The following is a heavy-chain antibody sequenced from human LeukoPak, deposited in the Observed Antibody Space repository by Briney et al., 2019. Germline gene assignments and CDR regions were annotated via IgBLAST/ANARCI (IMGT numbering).Heavy chain of an antibody. J-gene: IGHJ6*01. D-gene: IGHD2-15*01. CDR1: GFTFSSYT. CDR2: ISSSSSYI. CDR3: ARGSEGYCSGGGCYYGMDV. Sequence: AGSLRLSCAVSGFTFSSYTMNWVRQAPGKWLEWVSYISSSSSYIYYADSVKGRFTISRDNAENSLYLQMNSLRAEDTAVYYCARGSEGYCSGGGCYYGMDVWGQGTTVTVSS. V-gene: IGHV3-21*01.